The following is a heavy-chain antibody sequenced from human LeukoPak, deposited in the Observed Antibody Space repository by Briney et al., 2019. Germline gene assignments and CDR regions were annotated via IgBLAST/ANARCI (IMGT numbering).Heavy chain of an antibody. Sequence: ASVKVSCKASGYSFTSYSIVWVRHAPGQGLEWMGWIHPHRGGTAYGKTFQGRVTMTRDTSISTAYMELNSLGSDDAAVYYCGRLGTGYSLSYWGQGTLVTVSS. CDR2: IHPHRGGT. CDR1: GYSFTSYS. J-gene: IGHJ4*02. D-gene: IGHD5-18*01. V-gene: IGHV1-2*02. CDR3: GRLGTGYSLSY.